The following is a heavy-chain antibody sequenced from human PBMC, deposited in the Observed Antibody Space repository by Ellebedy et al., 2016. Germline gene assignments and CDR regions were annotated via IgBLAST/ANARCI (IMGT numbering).Heavy chain of an antibody. CDR1: GGTFSSDA. CDR3: ATERGTAVANPDS. V-gene: IGHV1-69*13. D-gene: IGHD6-19*01. J-gene: IGHJ4*02. CDR2: IIPVFGVA. Sequence: SVKVSXXASGGTFSSDAISWVRQAPGQGFEWMGGIIPVFGVAYYAQTFQGRVTITADESTSTGYMELSSLTSEDTAVYYCATERGTAVANPDSWGQGTLVTVSS.